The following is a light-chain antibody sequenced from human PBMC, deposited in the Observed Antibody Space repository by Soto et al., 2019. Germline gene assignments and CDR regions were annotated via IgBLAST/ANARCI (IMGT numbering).Light chain of an antibody. Sequence: QSALTQPASVSGSPGQSITISCTGTSSDVGSYNLVAWYQQHPGKAPKLMIYEATERPSGVSNRFSGSKSGNTASLTISGLQAEDEADYYCCSYAGSLTYVFGTGTKVTVL. V-gene: IGLV2-23*01. CDR2: EAT. CDR1: SSDVGSYNL. CDR3: CSYAGSLTYV. J-gene: IGLJ1*01.